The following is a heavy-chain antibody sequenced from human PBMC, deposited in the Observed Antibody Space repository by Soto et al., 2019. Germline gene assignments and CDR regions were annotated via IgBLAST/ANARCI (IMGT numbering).Heavy chain of an antibody. CDR2: ISGSGGST. CDR1: GFTFSSYA. V-gene: IGHV3-23*01. D-gene: IGHD1-1*01. Sequence: PGGSLRLSCAASGFTFSSYAMSWVRQAPGKGLEWVSAISGSGGSTYYADSVKGRFTISRDNSKNTLYLQMNSLRAEDTAVYYCAKDLGMELEPDAFDTWGQGTMVTVSS. CDR3: AKDLGMELEPDAFDT. J-gene: IGHJ3*02.